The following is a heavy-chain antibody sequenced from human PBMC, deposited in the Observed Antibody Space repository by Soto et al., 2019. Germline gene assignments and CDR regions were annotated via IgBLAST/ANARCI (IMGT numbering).Heavy chain of an antibody. Sequence: QVQQVESGGGVVQPGTSLRVSCGGSGFTFRSYVIHWVRQAPGKGLEWVALTSYDVSDKYYGDSVRGRFTISRDNSRNTVDLQMDSLRPEDPVLYYCARWGTTGGLDVWGQGTLVSVSS. V-gene: IGHV3-30*19. CDR1: GFTFRSYV. J-gene: IGHJ1*01. CDR2: TSYDVSDK. CDR3: ARWGTTGGLDV. D-gene: IGHD3-16*01.